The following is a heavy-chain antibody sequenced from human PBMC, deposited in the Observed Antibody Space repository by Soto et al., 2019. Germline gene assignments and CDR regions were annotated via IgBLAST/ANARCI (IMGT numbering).Heavy chain of an antibody. J-gene: IGHJ6*02. CDR2: IYYSGST. Sequence: RSLTCTVSGGSISSGDYYWSWIRQPPGKGLEWIGYIYYSGSTYYNPSLKSRVTISVDTSKNQFSLKLSSVTAADTAVYYCAREGRPAAFPYYYYGMDVWGQGTTVTVSS. V-gene: IGHV4-30-4*01. CDR1: GGSISSGDYY. D-gene: IGHD2-2*01. CDR3: AREGRPAAFPYYYYGMDV.